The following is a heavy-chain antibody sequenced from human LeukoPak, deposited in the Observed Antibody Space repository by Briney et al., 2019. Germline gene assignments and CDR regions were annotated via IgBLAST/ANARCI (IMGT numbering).Heavy chain of an antibody. CDR3: ASLALWVLLWFGESHPFDY. V-gene: IGHV3-30-3*01. CDR2: ISYDGSNK. D-gene: IGHD3-10*01. Sequence: GGSLRLSCAASGFTFSSYAMHWVRQAPGKGLEWVAVISYDGSNKYYADSVKGRFTISRDNSKNTLYLQMNSLRAEDTAVYYCASLALWVLLWFGESHPFDYWGQGTLVTVSS. J-gene: IGHJ4*02. CDR1: GFTFSSYA.